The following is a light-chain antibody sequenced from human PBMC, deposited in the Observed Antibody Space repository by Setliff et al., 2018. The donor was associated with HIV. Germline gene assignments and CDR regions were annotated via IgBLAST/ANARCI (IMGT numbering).Light chain of an antibody. CDR1: SNDVGGYNY. V-gene: IGLV2-14*01. CDR2: EVS. Sequence: QSVLTQPASVSGSPGQSITISCTGSSNDVGGYNYVSWYQQRPGKAPKLMISEVSNRPSGVSNRFSGSKSGNTASLTISGLQAEDEADYFCSSYAGRSGLFYVFGTGTKV. J-gene: IGLJ1*01. CDR3: SSYAGRSGLFYV.